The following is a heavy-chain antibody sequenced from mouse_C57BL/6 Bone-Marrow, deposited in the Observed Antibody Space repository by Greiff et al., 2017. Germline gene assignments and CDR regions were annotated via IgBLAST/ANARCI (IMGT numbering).Heavy chain of an antibody. J-gene: IGHJ3*01. Sequence: DVMLVESGGGLVKPGGSLKLSCAASGFTFSDYGMHWVRQAPEKGLEWVAYISSGSSTIYYADTVKGRFTISRDNAKNTLFLQMTSLRSEDTAMYYCARFYDGYSAWFAYWGQGTLVTVSA. CDR1: GFTFSDYG. V-gene: IGHV5-17*01. CDR2: ISSGSSTI. D-gene: IGHD2-3*01. CDR3: ARFYDGYSAWFAY.